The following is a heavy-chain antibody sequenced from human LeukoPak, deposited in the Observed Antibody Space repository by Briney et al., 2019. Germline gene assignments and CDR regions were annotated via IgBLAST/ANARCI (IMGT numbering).Heavy chain of an antibody. J-gene: IGHJ6*03. CDR1: GGTFSSYA. CDR2: IIPIFGTA. CDR3: ARVGHIAALRAWGFHYYMDV. Sequence: ASVKVSCKASGGTFSSYAISWVRQAPGQGLEWMGGIIPIFGTANYAQKFQGRVTITADESTSTAYMELSSLRSEDTAVYYCARVGHIAALRAWGFHYYMDVWGKGTTVTVSS. V-gene: IGHV1-69*13. D-gene: IGHD6-6*01.